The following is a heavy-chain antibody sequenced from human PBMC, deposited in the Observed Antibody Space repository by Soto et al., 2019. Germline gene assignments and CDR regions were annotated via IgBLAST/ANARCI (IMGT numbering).Heavy chain of an antibody. V-gene: IGHV4-30-4*01. Sequence: PSETLSLTCTVSGGSISSGDYYWSWIRQPPGKGLEWIGYIYYSGSTYYNPSLKSRVTISVDTSKNQFPLKLSSVTAADTAVYYCAREGYSYGFGLDYWGQGTLVTVSS. CDR3: AREGYSYGFGLDY. CDR1: GGSISSGDYY. D-gene: IGHD5-18*01. J-gene: IGHJ4*02. CDR2: IYYSGST.